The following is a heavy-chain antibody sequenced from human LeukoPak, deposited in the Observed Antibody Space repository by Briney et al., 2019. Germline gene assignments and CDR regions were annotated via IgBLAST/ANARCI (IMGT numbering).Heavy chain of an antibody. J-gene: IGHJ4*02. CDR2: IYNDGST. Sequence: GGSLRLSCAASRFTVNTNFMSWVRQAPGKGLEWVSVIYNDGSTFYADSVKGRFTISRDNAKRTLYFQMNSLRPEDTAVYCCAREGGQCSTSSCPLAYWGQGTLVTVSS. V-gene: IGHV3-66*02. CDR1: RFTVNTNF. CDR3: AREGGQCSTSSCPLAY. D-gene: IGHD2-2*01.